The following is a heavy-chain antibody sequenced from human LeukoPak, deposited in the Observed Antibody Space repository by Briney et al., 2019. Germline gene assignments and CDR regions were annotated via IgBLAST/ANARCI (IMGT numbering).Heavy chain of an antibody. J-gene: IGHJ4*02. D-gene: IGHD3-22*01. V-gene: IGHV1-2*02. CDR2: INTKNGVT. CDR3: LRDLTYDGISSPDC. CDR1: GGTFSTYA. Sequence: ASVKVSCKASGGTFSTYAISWVRQAPGQGLEWMGWINTKNGVTTYAQKFQGGVTMTRDTSISTAYMELGRLTSDDTAMYFCLRDLTYDGISSPDCWGQGSLVTVSS.